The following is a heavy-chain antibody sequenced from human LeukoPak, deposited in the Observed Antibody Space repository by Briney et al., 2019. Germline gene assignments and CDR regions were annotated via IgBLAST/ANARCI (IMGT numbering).Heavy chain of an antibody. CDR3: ARDRLQLWSYFDY. J-gene: IGHJ4*02. CDR2: IIPILGIA. V-gene: IGHV1-69*04. CDR1: GGTFSSYA. D-gene: IGHD5-18*01. Sequence: ASVKVSCKASGGTFSSYAISWVRQAPGQGLECMGRIIPILGIANYAQKFQGRVTITADKSTSTAYMELSSLRSEDTAVYYCARDRLQLWSYFDYWGQGTLVIVSS.